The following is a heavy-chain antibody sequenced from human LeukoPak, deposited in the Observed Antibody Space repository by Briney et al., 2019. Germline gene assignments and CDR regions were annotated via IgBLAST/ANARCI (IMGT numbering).Heavy chain of an antibody. D-gene: IGHD1/OR15-1a*01. J-gene: IGHJ3*01. CDR1: GGSMKTYSHY. Sequence: PSETLSLTCSVSGGSMKTYSHYWDWIRPSPGQGLEWIGSLFYSGSTYFNPSLRRRVTISGDTSTNQISLSLTSVTAADTAVYYCARRNTEVPDTLPLNAFDVWGQGAKVIVSS. V-gene: IGHV4-39*01. CDR2: LFYSGST. CDR3: ARRNTEVPDTLPLNAFDV.